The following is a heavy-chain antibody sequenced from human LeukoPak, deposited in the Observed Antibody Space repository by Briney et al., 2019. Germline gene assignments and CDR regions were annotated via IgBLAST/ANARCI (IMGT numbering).Heavy chain of an antibody. Sequence: PSETLSLICTVSGRSLSSYYGSWIREPPGKGLEGIGYIYYSGSTNYNPSLKSRVTISVDPSNSQFSLKLTSVTAADTVVYYCARETSQKGAHYMDVWGKGTTVTISS. CDR2: IYYSGST. V-gene: IGHV4-59*01. CDR3: ARETSQKGAHYMDV. J-gene: IGHJ6*03. D-gene: IGHD3-16*01. CDR1: GRSLSSYY.